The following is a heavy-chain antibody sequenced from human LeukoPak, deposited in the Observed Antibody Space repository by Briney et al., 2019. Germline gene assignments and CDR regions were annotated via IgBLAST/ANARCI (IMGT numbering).Heavy chain of an antibody. J-gene: IGHJ6*02. CDR2: IKQDGSEK. D-gene: IGHD2-15*01. CDR1: GFTFSSYW. CDR3: ARVKSGGGSCYSLGCYYYYGMDV. V-gene: IGHV3-7*01. Sequence: GGSLRLSCAASGFTFSSYWMSWVRQAPGKGLEWVANIKQDGSEKYYVDSVKGRFTISRDNAKNSLYLQMNSLRAEVTAVYYCARVKSGGGSCYSLGCYYYYGMDVWGQGTTVTVSS.